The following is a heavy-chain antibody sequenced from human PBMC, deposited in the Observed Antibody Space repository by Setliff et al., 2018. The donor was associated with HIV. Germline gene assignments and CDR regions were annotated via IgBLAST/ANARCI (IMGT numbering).Heavy chain of an antibody. D-gene: IGHD5-12*01. V-gene: IGHV4-4*07. J-gene: IGHJ3*02. Sequence: TLSLTCPVSGHSISGYYWSWIRQPAGRGLEWIGRIHTSGNTNYNPSLRGRVTMSVDMSKNQFSLKLTSVSAADTAVYYCARGRIEFVAEDPHDVFDIWGRGTLVTVSS. CDR1: GHSISGYY. CDR2: IHTSGNT. CDR3: ARGRIEFVAEDPHDVFDI.